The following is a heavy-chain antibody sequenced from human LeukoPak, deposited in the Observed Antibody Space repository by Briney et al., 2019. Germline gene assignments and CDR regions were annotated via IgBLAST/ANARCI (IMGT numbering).Heavy chain of an antibody. V-gene: IGHV3-64*04. CDR3: AKARADGSGYSD. D-gene: IGHD3-22*01. J-gene: IGHJ4*02. CDR1: GFTFSSYA. CDR2: ISSNGGST. Sequence: GGSLRLSCSASGFTFSSYAMHWVRQAPGKGLEYVSAISSNGGSTYYADSVKGRFTISRDNSRNTLYLQMNSLRAEDTAVYYCAKARADGSGYSDWGQGTLVTVSS.